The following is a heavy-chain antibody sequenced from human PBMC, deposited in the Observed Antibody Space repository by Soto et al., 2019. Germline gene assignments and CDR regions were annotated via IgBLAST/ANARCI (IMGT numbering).Heavy chain of an antibody. J-gene: IGHJ2*01. CDR1: GGSFSGYY. CDR3: ARFQDAVFFFLGERRPQGSNLFPTRRSSDL. CDR2: INHSGST. D-gene: IGHD3-16*01. Sequence: SETLSLTCAVYGGSFSGYYWSWIRQPPGKGLEWIGEINHSGSTNYNPSLKSRVTISVDTSKNQFSLKLSSVTAADTAVYYCARFQDAVFFFLGERRPQGSNLFPTRRSSDL. V-gene: IGHV4-34*01.